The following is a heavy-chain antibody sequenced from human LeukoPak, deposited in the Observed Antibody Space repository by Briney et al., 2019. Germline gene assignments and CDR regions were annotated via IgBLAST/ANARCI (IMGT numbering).Heavy chain of an antibody. Sequence: SETLSLTCTVSGGSISSGDYYWSWIRQPPGKGLEWIGYIYYSGSTYYNPSLKSRVTISVDTSKNQFSLKLSSVTAADTAVYYCARHMTRLGIRLDNWFDPWGQGTLVTVAP. J-gene: IGHJ5*02. CDR1: GGSISSGDYY. V-gene: IGHV4-30-4*01. CDR2: IYYSGST. D-gene: IGHD7-27*01. CDR3: ARHMTRLGIRLDNWFDP.